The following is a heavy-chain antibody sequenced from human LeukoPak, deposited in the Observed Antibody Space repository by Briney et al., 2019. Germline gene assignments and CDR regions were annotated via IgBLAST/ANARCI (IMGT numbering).Heavy chain of an antibody. CDR3: ARGQGVPPAFDI. J-gene: IGHJ3*02. D-gene: IGHD6-6*01. V-gene: IGHV3-21*01. CDR2: IDYSSNHI. CDR1: GFTFSHSA. Sequence: PGGSLRLSRAASGFTFSHSAMNWVRPVPGGGREWVSSIDYSSNHIYYRDSVKGRFSISRDDAKSSLYLQMNSLRGEDTAVYYCARGQGVPPAFDIWGQGTMVSVSS.